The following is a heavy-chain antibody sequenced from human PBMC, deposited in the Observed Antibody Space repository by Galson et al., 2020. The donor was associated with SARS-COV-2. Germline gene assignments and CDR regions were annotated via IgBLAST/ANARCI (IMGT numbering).Heavy chain of an antibody. D-gene: IGHD3-3*01. CDR2: INYSGST. CDR3: ARLVGRITFFGGLGGGTIDI. CDR1: GASINNYY. Sequence: SETLSLTCTVSGASINNYYWTWIRQPPGKGLEWIGYINYSGSTNHNLSLKSRVSISVDKSKNQFSLRLSSVTAADTAVYYCARLVGRITFFGGLGGGTIDIWGQGTMVSVSS. V-gene: IGHV4-59*12. J-gene: IGHJ3*02.